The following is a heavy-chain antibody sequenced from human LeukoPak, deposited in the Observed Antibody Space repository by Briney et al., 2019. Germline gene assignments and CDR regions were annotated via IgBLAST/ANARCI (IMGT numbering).Heavy chain of an antibody. J-gene: IGHJ4*02. CDR2: ISSDGTTI. CDR3: ARGYGSGSYYIGGFDY. V-gene: IGHV3-48*03. D-gene: IGHD3-10*01. CDR1: RFTFSSYE. Sequence: GGSLRLSCAASRFTFSSYEMNWVRQAPGKGLEWVSYISSDGTTIYYADSVKGRFTISRDNAKNSLYLQMNSLRAEDTAVYYCARGYGSGSYYIGGFDYWGQGTLVTVSS.